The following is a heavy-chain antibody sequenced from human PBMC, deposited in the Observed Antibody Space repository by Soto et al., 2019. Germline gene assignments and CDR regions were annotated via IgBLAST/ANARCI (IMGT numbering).Heavy chain of an antibody. Sequence: WWNWVRQPPGKGLEWIGEAHHSGRTNYNPSLKSRVTISVDRSQNLFSLQLTSVTAADTAVYFCARSEATALDFWGQGILVTVSS. CDR2: AHHSGRT. V-gene: IGHV4-4*01. CDR1: W. CDR3: ARSEATALDF. J-gene: IGHJ4*02.